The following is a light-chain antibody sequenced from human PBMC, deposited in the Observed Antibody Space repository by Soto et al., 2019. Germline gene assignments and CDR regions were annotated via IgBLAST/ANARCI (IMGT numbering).Light chain of an antibody. CDR2: DAS. Sequence: IVLTPSPANLSLSPGERATLSCRASQSVSSYLAWYQQKPGQAPRLLIYDASNRATGIPARFSGSGSGTDFTLTISSLEPEDFAVYYCQQRTNWPRTFGQGTKVEIK. CDR1: QSVSSY. V-gene: IGKV3-11*01. CDR3: QQRTNWPRT. J-gene: IGKJ1*01.